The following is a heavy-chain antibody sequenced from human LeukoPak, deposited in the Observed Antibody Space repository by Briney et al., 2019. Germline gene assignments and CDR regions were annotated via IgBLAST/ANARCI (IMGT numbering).Heavy chain of an antibody. V-gene: IGHV4-34*01. CDR2: INHSGST. CDR1: GGSFSGYY. CDR3: ARGPFCRA. J-gene: IGHJ5*02. Sequence: SETLSLTCAVYGGSFSGYYWSWIRQPPGKGLEWVREINHSGSTNYNPSLKSRVTISVDTSKNQFSLKLSSVPAADPPVYYCARGPFCRAWGQGTLVTVSS.